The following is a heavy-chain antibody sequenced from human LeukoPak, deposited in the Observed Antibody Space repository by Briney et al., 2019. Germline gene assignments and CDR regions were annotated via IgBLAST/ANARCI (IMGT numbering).Heavy chain of an antibody. CDR2: ISSSGSTI. D-gene: IGHD1-26*01. Sequence: GGSLRLSCAASGFTFSSYEMNWVRQAPGKGLEWVSYISSSGSTIYYADSVKGRFTISRDNAKNSLYLQMNSLGAEDTAVYYCATSGSYFPFGYWGQGTLVTVSS. J-gene: IGHJ4*02. CDR1: GFTFSSYE. V-gene: IGHV3-48*03. CDR3: ATSGSYFPFGY.